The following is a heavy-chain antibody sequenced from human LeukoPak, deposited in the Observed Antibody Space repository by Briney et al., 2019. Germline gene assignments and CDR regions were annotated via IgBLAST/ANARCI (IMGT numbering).Heavy chain of an antibody. Sequence: GGSLRLSCTASGFTFRSYAMNWVRQALGKGLEWVSVISLNDGSTYYADSVRGRFTISRDNSKNTLYLQMNSLRAEDTAVYYCAKDLAGSGSYSFDYWGQGTLVTVSS. D-gene: IGHD1-26*01. CDR1: GFTFRSYA. CDR3: AKDLAGSGSYSFDY. CDR2: ISLNDGST. J-gene: IGHJ4*02. V-gene: IGHV3-23*01.